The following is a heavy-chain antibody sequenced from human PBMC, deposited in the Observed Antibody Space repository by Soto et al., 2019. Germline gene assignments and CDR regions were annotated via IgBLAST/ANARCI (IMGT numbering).Heavy chain of an antibody. CDR2: ISHLEST. CDR1: GASIGYGGFS. V-gene: IGHV4-30-2*06. Sequence: SETLSLTCTVSGASIGYGGFSWSWIRQSPGKGLEWIGYISHLESTYFHPSFKSRLTMSMDRTRNQFSLKLSSVTAADMAVYYCARGGGYDSFDYWGQGVLVTVSS. CDR3: ARGGGYDSFDY. J-gene: IGHJ4*02. D-gene: IGHD5-12*01.